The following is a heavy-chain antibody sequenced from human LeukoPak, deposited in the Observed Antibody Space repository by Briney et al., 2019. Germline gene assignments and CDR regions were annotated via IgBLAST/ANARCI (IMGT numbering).Heavy chain of an antibody. CDR3: ARDEGKDYYGSGSYYPKWFDP. CDR1: GSSISGYY. J-gene: IGHJ5*02. D-gene: IGHD3-10*01. CDR2: IHYSGST. Sequence: SETLSLTCSVSGSSISGYYWSWIRQPPGKGLEWIGYIHYSGSTNYYPSLKSQVTISVDMSKNQFSLNLSSVTAADTAVYYCARDEGKDYYGSGSYYPKWFDPWGQGTLVTVSS. V-gene: IGHV4-59*12.